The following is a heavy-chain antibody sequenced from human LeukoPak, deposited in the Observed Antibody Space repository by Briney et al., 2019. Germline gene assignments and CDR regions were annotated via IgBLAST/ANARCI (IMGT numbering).Heavy chain of an antibody. D-gene: IGHD4-23*01. CDR2: IRSSSTI. Sequence: GGSLRLSCAASGFTFSDYYMNWVRQAPGKGLEWVSSIRSSSTIYYADSVKGRFTISRDNAKNSLYLQMNSLRAEDTAVYWEDGGGYWGQGTLVTVSS. V-gene: IGHV3-69-1*01. CDR3: DGGGY. J-gene: IGHJ4*02. CDR1: GFTFSDYY.